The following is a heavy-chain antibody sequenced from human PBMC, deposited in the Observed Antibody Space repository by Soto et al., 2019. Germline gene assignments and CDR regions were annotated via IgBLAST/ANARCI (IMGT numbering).Heavy chain of an antibody. CDR3: ARKDKSGYFNWFGP. V-gene: IGHV5-51*01. CDR1: GYRFTSYW. CDR2: IFPSDSDT. D-gene: IGHD3-22*01. Sequence: GESLKISCRTSGYRFTSYWIAWVRQMPGKGLEWMGIIFPSDSDTRYSPSFQGQVTISADRSTSTVFLQWASLKASDTAVYFCARKDKSGYFNWFGPWGQGTLVTVSS. J-gene: IGHJ5*02.